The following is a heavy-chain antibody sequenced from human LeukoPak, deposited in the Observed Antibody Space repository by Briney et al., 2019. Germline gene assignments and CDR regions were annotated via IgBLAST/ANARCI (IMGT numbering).Heavy chain of an antibody. V-gene: IGHV3-21*01. J-gene: IGHJ4*02. CDR3: ARGGLRYFDWFY. CDR1: GFTFSSYS. Sequence: PGGSLRLSCAASGFTFSSYSMNWVRQAPGKGLEWVSSISSSSSYIYYADSVKGRFTISRDNAKNSLYLQMNSLRAEDTAVYYCARGGLRYFDWFYWGQGTLVTVSS. D-gene: IGHD3-9*01. CDR2: ISSSSSYI.